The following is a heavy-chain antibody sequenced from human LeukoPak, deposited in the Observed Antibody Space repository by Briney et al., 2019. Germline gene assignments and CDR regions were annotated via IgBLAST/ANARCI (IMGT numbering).Heavy chain of an antibody. Sequence: SETLSLTCAVYGGSFSGYYWSWIRQPPGKGLEWIGEIYHSGSTNYNPALNSRLTIYVDTSKNQFSLKLSSVTAADTAVYYCARGRRSARPPPHDYWGQGTLVTVSS. CDR1: GGSFSGYY. J-gene: IGHJ4*02. CDR2: IYHSGST. CDR3: ARGRRSARPPPHDY. V-gene: IGHV4-34*01. D-gene: IGHD6-6*01.